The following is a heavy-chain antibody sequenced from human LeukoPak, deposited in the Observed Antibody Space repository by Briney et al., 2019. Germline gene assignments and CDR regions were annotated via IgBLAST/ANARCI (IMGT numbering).Heavy chain of an antibody. CDR2: INHSGST. Sequence: SETLSLTCAVYGGSFSGYYWSWIRQPPGKGLEWIGEINHSGSTNYNPSLKSRVTISVDTSKNQFSLKLSSVTAADTAVYYCVRGRSGDYWGQGTLVTVSS. CDR3: VRGRSGDY. D-gene: IGHD3-10*01. CDR1: GGSFSGYY. V-gene: IGHV4-34*01. J-gene: IGHJ4*02.